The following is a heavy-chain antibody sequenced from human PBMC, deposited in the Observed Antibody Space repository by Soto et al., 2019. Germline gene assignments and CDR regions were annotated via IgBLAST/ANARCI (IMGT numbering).Heavy chain of an antibody. D-gene: IGHD3-9*01. CDR3: ARGPYDILTGLYFDY. J-gene: IGHJ4*02. Sequence: GGSLRLSCAASGFTFSSYSMNWVRQAPGKGLEWVSSISSSSSYIYYADSVKGRFTISRDNAKNSLYLQMNSLRAEDTAVYYCARGPYDILTGLYFDYWGQGTLVTVSS. V-gene: IGHV3-21*01. CDR2: ISSSSSYI. CDR1: GFTFSSYS.